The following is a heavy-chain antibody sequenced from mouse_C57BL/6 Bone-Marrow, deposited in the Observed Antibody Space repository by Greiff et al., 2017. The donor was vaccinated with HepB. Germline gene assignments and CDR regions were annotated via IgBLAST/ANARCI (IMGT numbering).Heavy chain of an antibody. CDR3: ARDGNYQYYFDY. V-gene: IGHV1-22*01. D-gene: IGHD2-1*01. CDR1: GYTFTDYN. CDR2: INPNNGGT. Sequence: VQLQQSGPELVKPGASVKMSCKASGYTFTDYNMHWVKQSHGKSLEWIGYINPNNGGTSYNQKFKGKATLTVNKSSSTAYMELRSLTSEDSAVYYCARDGNYQYYFDYWGQGTTLTVSS. J-gene: IGHJ2*01.